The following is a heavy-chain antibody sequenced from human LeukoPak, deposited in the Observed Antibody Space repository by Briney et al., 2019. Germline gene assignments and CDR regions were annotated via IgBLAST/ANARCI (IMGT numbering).Heavy chain of an antibody. CDR3: GKQFSSSWQFDP. CDR2: IDNSGDYT. D-gene: IGHD6-13*01. V-gene: IGHV3-23*01. CDR1: GFIYNTYA. Sequence: PGGSLRLSCAVSGFIYNTYAMTWVRQAPGMGLEWVSSIDNSGDYTYYADSVKGRFAISRDNSRNTLYLQMSSLRVEDTALYYCGKQFSSSWQFDPRGQGTLVTVSS. J-gene: IGHJ5*02.